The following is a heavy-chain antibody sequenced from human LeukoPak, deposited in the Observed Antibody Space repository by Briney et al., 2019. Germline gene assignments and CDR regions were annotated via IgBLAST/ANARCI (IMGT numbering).Heavy chain of an antibody. Sequence: SQTLSLTCAISGDSVSSNTAAWNWIRQSPSRGLEWLGRTYYRSKWYNDYDTSMKSRIIINPDTCRNQSSLQLNSVTPEDTAVYYCVRDSGLGSDAFDIWGQGTMVTVSS. CDR1: GDSVSSNTAA. D-gene: IGHD3-10*01. CDR3: VRDSGLGSDAFDI. J-gene: IGHJ3*02. V-gene: IGHV6-1*01. CDR2: TYYRSKWYN.